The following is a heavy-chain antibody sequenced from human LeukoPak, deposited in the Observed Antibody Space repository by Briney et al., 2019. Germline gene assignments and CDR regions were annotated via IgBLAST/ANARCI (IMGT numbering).Heavy chain of an antibody. D-gene: IGHD2-2*01. Sequence: GGSLRLSCAASGFTFSNYEMNWVRQAPGKGLEWVSYIRTAGSTIYYADSVKGRLTISRDDANNSLYLQMNSLRAEDTAVYNCVRGGYCGSSICYSLNAFDIWGQGTTVTVSA. J-gene: IGHJ3*02. V-gene: IGHV3-48*03. CDR3: VRGGYCGSSICYSLNAFDI. CDR2: IRTAGSTI. CDR1: GFTFSNYE.